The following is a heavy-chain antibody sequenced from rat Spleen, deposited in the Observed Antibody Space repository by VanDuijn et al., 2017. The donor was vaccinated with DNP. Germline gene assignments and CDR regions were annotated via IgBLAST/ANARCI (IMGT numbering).Heavy chain of an antibody. D-gene: IGHD5-1*01. J-gene: IGHJ3*01. V-gene: IGHV5-58*01. Sequence: EVQLVETGGGLVQPGRSLKLSCVASGFTFNTYWMFWVRQAPGKGLEWVASINPDGASTYYLDSVKGRFTISRDNAENTVYLQMDSLRSEDTATYYCVTRGTGNDNWFAYWGQGTLVTVSS. CDR3: VTRGTGNDNWFAY. CDR2: INPDGAST. CDR1: GFTFNTYW.